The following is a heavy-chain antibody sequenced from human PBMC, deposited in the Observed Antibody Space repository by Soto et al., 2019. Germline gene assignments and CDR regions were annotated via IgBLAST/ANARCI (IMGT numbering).Heavy chain of an antibody. CDR2: ISSSSSYI. J-gene: IGHJ3*02. D-gene: IGHD2-2*01. CDR3: ASTKLRTGVVVVPAAHAFDI. Sequence: GGSLRLSCAASGFTFSSYSMNWVRQAPGKGLEWVSSISSSSSYIYYADSVKGRFTISRDNAKNSLYLQMNSLRAEDTAVYYCASTKLRTGVVVVPAAHAFDIWGQGTMVTVSS. CDR1: GFTFSSYS. V-gene: IGHV3-21*01.